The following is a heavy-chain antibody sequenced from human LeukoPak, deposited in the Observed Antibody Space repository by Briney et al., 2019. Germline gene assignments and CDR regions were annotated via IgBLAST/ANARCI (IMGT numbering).Heavy chain of an antibody. J-gene: IGHJ4*02. CDR2: INPNSGAT. Sequence: GDSVKVSCKASGYTFTSKGLSWVRQVPGQGLEWMGWINPNSGATNYAQKFQGRVTMTRDTSISTAYMELSRLRSDDTAVYYCARVKIPWQPHFDYWGREPWSPSPQ. CDR1: GYTFTSKG. D-gene: IGHD2-21*01. CDR3: ARVKIPWQPHFDY. V-gene: IGHV1-2*02.